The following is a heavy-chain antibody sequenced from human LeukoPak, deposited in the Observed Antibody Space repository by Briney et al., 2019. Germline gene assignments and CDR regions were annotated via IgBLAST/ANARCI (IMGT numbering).Heavy chain of an antibody. J-gene: IGHJ4*02. Sequence: GAAVKVSCKASGYTFTGYYRHWVRQAPGQVLEWMGRLNPGSGGTNYAQKFQGRVAMTRDTSISTAYMELSRLRSDDTAVYYCAREQGGSGTYGVDYWGQGTLVTVSS. D-gene: IGHD1-26*01. CDR1: GYTFTGYY. CDR2: LNPGSGGT. CDR3: AREQGGSGTYGVDY. V-gene: IGHV1-2*06.